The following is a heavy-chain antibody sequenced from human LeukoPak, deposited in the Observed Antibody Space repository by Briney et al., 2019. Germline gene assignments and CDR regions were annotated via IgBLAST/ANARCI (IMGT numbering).Heavy chain of an antibody. CDR2: IKQDGSEK. Sequence: GGSLRLSCAAPGFTFSSYWMSWVRQAPGKGLEWVANIKQDGSEKYYVDSVKGRFTISRDNAKNSLYLQMNSLRAEDTAVYYCASPIAPGYFDYWGQGTLVTVSS. CDR3: ASPIAPGYFDY. D-gene: IGHD3-16*02. J-gene: IGHJ4*02. V-gene: IGHV3-7*01. CDR1: GFTFSSYW.